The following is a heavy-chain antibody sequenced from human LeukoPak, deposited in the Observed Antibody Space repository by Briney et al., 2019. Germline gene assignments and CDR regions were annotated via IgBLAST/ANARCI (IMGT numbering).Heavy chain of an antibody. V-gene: IGHV4-59*08. Sequence: SETLSLTCTVSGGSISSYYWSWIRQPPGKGLEWIGYIYYSGSTNYNPSLKSRVTISVDTSKNRFSLKLSSVTAADTAVYYCAREIVGATGTLDDWGQGTLVTVSS. D-gene: IGHD1-26*01. J-gene: IGHJ4*02. CDR3: AREIVGATGTLDD. CDR2: IYYSGST. CDR1: GGSISSYY.